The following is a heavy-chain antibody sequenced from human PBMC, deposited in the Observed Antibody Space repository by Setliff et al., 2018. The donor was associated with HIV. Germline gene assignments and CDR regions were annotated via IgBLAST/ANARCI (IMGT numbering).Heavy chain of an antibody. CDR3: ARGRDWAKTGDF. CDR2: INHSGSI. Sequence: SETLSLTCTVSGGFISNYYWSWIRQPPGKGLEWIGKINHSGSINYNPSLKSRVPISVDTFWGSVTAADTAVYYCARGRDWAKTGDFWGQGALVTVSS. CDR1: GGFISNYY. D-gene: IGHD3-9*01. J-gene: IGHJ4*02. V-gene: IGHV4-34*01.